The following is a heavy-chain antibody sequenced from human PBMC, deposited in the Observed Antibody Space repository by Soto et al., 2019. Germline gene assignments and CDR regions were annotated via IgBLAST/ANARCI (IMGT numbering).Heavy chain of an antibody. CDR2: IYPGDSDT. V-gene: IGHV5-51*01. D-gene: IGHD3-10*01. J-gene: IGHJ6*02. Sequence: GESLKISCKGSGYSFTSYWIGWVRQMPGKGLEWMGIIYPGDSDTRYSPSFQGQVTISADKSISTTYLPWSSLKASDTAMYYCAGGGVRGVITRTRDYDGMDVWGQGTTVTVSS. CDR1: GYSFTSYW. CDR3: AGGGVRGVITRTRDYDGMDV.